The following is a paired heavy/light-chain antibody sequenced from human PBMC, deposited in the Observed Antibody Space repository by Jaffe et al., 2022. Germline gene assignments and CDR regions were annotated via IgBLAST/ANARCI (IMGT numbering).Heavy chain of an antibody. V-gene: IGHV1-69*01. CDR3: ARAPGSGSGSYYAYNWFDP. CDR1: GGTFSSYA. Sequence: QVQLVQSGAEVKKPGSSVKVSCKASGGTFSSYAISWVRQAPGQGLEWMGGIIPIFGTANYAQKFQGRVTITADESTSTAYMELSSLRSEDTAVYYCARAPGSGSGSYYAYNWFDPWGQGTLVTVSS. D-gene: IGHD3-10*01. CDR2: IIPIFGTA. J-gene: IGHJ5*02.
Light chain of an antibody. V-gene: IGLV2-11*01. CDR1: SSDVGGYNY. J-gene: IGLJ3*02. CDR3: CSYAGSYTFDWV. Sequence: QSALTQPRSVSGSPGQSVTISCTGTSSDVGGYNYVSWYQQHPGKAPKLMIYDVSKRPSGVPDRFSGSKSGNTASLTISGLQAEDEADYYCCSYAGSYTFDWVFGGGTKLTVL. CDR2: DVS.